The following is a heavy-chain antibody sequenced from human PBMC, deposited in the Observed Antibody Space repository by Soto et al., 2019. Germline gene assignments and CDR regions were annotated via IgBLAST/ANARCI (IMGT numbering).Heavy chain of an antibody. D-gene: IGHD5-18*01. CDR1: GVTFKDYG. V-gene: IGHV3-30*03. J-gene: IGHJ4*02. Sequence: GGSLRLSCGAPGVTFKDYGMHWVCQAPGKGLEWVAVISYDGKQTYYADSVKGRFTISKDKSKRTLFLQMNSLRVDDTAVYFCARDRGYSSYDYWGLGTLVTVSS. CDR3: ARDRGYSSYDY. CDR2: ISYDGKQT.